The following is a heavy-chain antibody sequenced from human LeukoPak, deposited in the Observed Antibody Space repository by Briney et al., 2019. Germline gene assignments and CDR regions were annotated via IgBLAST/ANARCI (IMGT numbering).Heavy chain of an antibody. CDR1: GYTFTSYG. D-gene: IGHD4-23*01. Sequence: ASVKVSCKASGYTFTSYGIIWVRQAPGQGLEWMGWISAYNGDTNYAQNFQGRVTMTTDTSTSTAYMELRSLRSDDTAVYYCARDLDVGTRATGYWGQGTLVTVSS. CDR2: ISAYNGDT. CDR3: ARDLDVGTRATGY. V-gene: IGHV1-18*01. J-gene: IGHJ4*02.